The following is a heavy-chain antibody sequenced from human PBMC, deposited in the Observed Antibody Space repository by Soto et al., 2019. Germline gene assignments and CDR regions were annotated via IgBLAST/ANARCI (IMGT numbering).Heavy chain of an antibody. CDR1: GFTFSSYA. D-gene: IGHD6-19*01. V-gene: IGHV3-23*01. CDR3: AKHSYSSGWTPFDY. CDR2: ISGSGGST. Sequence: GESLKISCAASGFTFSSYAMSWVRQAPGKGLEWVSAISGSGGSTYYADSVKGRFTISRDNSKNTLYLQMNSLRAEDTAVYYCAKHSYSSGWTPFDYWGQGTLVTVSS. J-gene: IGHJ4*02.